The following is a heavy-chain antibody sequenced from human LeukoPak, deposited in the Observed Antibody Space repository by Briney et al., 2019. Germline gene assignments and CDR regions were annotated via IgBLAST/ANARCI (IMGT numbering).Heavy chain of an antibody. V-gene: IGHV3-23*01. CDR3: ADPPDGAFDY. CDR1: GFTFSSYA. J-gene: IGHJ4*02. Sequence: GGSLRLSCAASGFTFSSYAMSWVRQAPGKGLEWVSAISGSGGSTYYADPVKGRFTISRDNSKNTLYLHMNSLRAEDTAVYYCADPPDGAFDYWGQGTLVTVSS. CDR2: ISGSGGST.